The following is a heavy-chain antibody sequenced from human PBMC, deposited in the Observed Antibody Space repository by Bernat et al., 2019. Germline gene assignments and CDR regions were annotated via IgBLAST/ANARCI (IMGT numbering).Heavy chain of an antibody. CDR2: IKSIGEGGTT. D-gene: IGHD1/OR15-1a*01. V-gene: IGHV3-15*07. CDR1: GCRFNIAW. CDR3: TADVADWNTMGFDC. J-gene: IGHJ4*02. Sequence: EVQLVASGGGSVESGGSLRLSCAASGCRFNIAWLFWARQAPGKGLEWVGRIKSIGEGGTTDYAAPVKGRFTVSRDDSENRVYLQMKRLKTEDTAVYFCTADVADWNTMGFDCWGQGTLVTVSS.